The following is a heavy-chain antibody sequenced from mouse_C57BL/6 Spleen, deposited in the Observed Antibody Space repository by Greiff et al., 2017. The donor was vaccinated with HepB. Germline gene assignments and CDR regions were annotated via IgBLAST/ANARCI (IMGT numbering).Heavy chain of an antibody. D-gene: IGHD4-1*01. J-gene: IGHJ3*01. CDR3: ARERETGPWFAY. Sequence: QVQLQQSGAELARPGASVKLSCKASGYTFTSYGISWVKQRTGQGLEWIGEIYPRSGNTYYNEKFKGKATLTADKSSSTAYMELRSLTSEDSAVYFCARERETGPWFAYWGQGTLVTVSA. V-gene: IGHV1-81*01. CDR2: IYPRSGNT. CDR1: GYTFTSYG.